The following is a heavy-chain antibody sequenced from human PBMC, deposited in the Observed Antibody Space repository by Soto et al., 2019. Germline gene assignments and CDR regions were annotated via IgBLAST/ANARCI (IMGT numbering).Heavy chain of an antibody. CDR3: ARCSWYYFDY. J-gene: IGHJ4*02. V-gene: IGHV4-59*08. CDR1: GGSISSYY. CDR2: IYCSGST. D-gene: IGHD6-13*01. Sequence: SETLSLTCTVSGGSISSYYWSWIRQPLGKGLEWIGYIYCSGSTNYNPSLKSRVTISVDTSKNQFSLKLSSVTAADTAVYYCARCSWYYFDYWGQGTLVTVSS.